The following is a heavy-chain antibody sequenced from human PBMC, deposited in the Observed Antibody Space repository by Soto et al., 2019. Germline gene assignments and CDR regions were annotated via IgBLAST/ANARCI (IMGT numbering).Heavy chain of an antibody. D-gene: IGHD3-16*01. Sequence: PPETLSLTCAVSGDSVRNDNYYWSWIRQPPGKGLEWIGYIYYSGTTNYNSYLKSRLSLSVDMSKNQFSLKLASVTAADTAVYFCARSQRGRTAFTFDYWGQGALVTVSS. CDR2: IYYSGTT. V-gene: IGHV4-61*01. CDR1: GDSVRNDNYY. CDR3: ARSQRGRTAFTFDY. J-gene: IGHJ4*02.